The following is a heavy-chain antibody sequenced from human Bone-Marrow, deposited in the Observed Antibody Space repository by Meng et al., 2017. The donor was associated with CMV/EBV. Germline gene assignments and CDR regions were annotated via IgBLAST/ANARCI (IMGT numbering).Heavy chain of an antibody. Sequence: SETLSLTCTVSGGSISSSSYYWGWIRQPPGKGLEWIGEINHSGSTNYNPSLKSRVTISVDTSKNQFSLKLSSVTAADTAVYYCARARSSSFGQFDPWGQGTLVTVSS. D-gene: IGHD6-6*01. CDR1: GGSISSSSYY. CDR3: ARARSSSFGQFDP. V-gene: IGHV4-39*07. J-gene: IGHJ5*02. CDR2: INHSGST.